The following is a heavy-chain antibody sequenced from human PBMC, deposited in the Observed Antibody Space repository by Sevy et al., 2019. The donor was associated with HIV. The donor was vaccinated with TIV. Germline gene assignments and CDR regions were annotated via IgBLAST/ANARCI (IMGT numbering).Heavy chain of an antibody. D-gene: IGHD2-2*01. CDR2: MNPNSGNT. V-gene: IGHV1-8*01. CDR1: GYTFTSYD. J-gene: IGHJ6*02. CDR3: ARDQRLVPAPGADYYYYGMDV. Sequence: ASVKVSCKASGYTFTSYDINWVRQATGQGLEWMGWMNPNSGNTGYAQKFQGRVTMTRNTSISTAYMELSSLRSEDTAVHYCARDQRLVPAPGADYYYYGMDVWGQGTTVTVSS.